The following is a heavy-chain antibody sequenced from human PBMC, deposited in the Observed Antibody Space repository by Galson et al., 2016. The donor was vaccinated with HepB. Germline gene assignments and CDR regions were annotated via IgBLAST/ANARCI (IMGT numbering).Heavy chain of an antibody. D-gene: IGHD1-1*01. Sequence: SLRLSCAASEFTFSSFAMPWVRQAPGKRLECVSGISSSGGSTHYTDSVKGRFIISRDNSKNTLYLQMSSLRPEDTAVYYCVKGGAVELAEFDIWGQGTMVTVSS. CDR2: ISSSGGST. J-gene: IGHJ3*02. V-gene: IGHV3-64D*08. CDR1: EFTFSSFA. CDR3: VKGGAVELAEFDI.